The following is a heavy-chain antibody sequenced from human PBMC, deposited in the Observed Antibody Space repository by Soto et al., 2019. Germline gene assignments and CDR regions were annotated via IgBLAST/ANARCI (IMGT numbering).Heavy chain of an antibody. Sequence: PSETLSLTCTVSGGSISSSSYYWGWIRQPPGKGLEWIGSIYYSGSTYYNPSLKSRVTISVDTSKNQFSLKLSSVTAADTAVYYCASPAGSLRYFDWFQFLEYGMDVWGQGTTVTVSS. J-gene: IGHJ6*02. CDR3: ASPAGSLRYFDWFQFLEYGMDV. CDR2: IYYSGST. D-gene: IGHD3-9*01. CDR1: GGSISSSSYY. V-gene: IGHV4-39*01.